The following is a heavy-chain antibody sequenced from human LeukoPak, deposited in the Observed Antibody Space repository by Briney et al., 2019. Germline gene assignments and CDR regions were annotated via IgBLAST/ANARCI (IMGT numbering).Heavy chain of an antibody. J-gene: IGHJ6*02. V-gene: IGHV3-7*03. CDR2: LKQDGSKI. Sequence: GGSLRLSCAASGFTFSNSWMTWVRQAPGKGLEWVANLKQDGSKIHYVDSVKGRFTISRDNAKNSLYLQMNNLRAEDTAVYYCARDRGEHSFYYYGMDVWGQGTTVTVSS. D-gene: IGHD3-3*02. CDR3: ARDRGEHSFYYYGMDV. CDR1: GFTFSNSW.